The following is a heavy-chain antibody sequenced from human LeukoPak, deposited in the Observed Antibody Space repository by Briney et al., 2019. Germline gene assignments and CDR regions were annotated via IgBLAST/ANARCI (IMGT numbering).Heavy chain of an antibody. CDR2: ISGSRDFI. D-gene: IGHD1-26*01. CDR3: ARALVGAAFET. V-gene: IGHV3-21*06. J-gene: IGHJ3*02. Sequence: GGSLRLSCAVSGFTFNVYAMHWVRQIPGKGREGISSISGSRDFIYYADSVKVRFTIPRDNAKNSLYLDMNSLRVEDTAVYFCARALVGAAFETRG. CDR1: GFTFNVYA.